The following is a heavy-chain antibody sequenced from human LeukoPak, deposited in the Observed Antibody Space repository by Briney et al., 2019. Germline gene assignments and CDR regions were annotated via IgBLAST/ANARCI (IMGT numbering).Heavy chain of an antibody. Sequence: PGGSLRLSCAASGFTFSSYGMHWVRQAPGKGLEWVAVIWYDGSNKYYADSVKGRFTISRDNSKNTLYLQMNSLRAEDTAVYYCARDVQSFPVAGGDYWGQGTLVTVSS. CDR2: IWYDGSNK. CDR3: ARDVQSFPVAGGDY. V-gene: IGHV3-33*01. CDR1: GFTFSSYG. J-gene: IGHJ4*02. D-gene: IGHD6-19*01.